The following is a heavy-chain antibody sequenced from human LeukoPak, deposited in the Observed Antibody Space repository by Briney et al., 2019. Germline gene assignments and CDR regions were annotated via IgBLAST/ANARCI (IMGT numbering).Heavy chain of an antibody. CDR2: IYPGDSDT. CDR1: GYSFTSYW. V-gene: IGHV5-51*01. CDR3: ARRMVRGVTHNWFDP. Sequence: GESLKISCKGSGYSFTSYWIGWVRQMPGKGLEWMGIIYPGDSDTRYSPSFQGQVTISADKSISTAYLQWSSLKASDTAMYYCARRMVRGVTHNWFDPWGQGTLVTVSP. D-gene: IGHD3-10*01. J-gene: IGHJ5*02.